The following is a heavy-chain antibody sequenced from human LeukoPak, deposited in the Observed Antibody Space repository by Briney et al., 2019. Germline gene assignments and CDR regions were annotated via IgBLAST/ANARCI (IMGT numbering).Heavy chain of an antibody. CDR3: VRGVDS. V-gene: IGHV4-38-2*02. CDR2: FFHTGTT. CDR1: GYSISSGFH. J-gene: IGHJ4*02. Sequence: PSETLSLTCSVSGYSISSGFHWGRIRQPPGKGLEWIGNFFHTGTTSYNPSLKGRATISVDMSQNHFSLKLDSVTAADTAIYYCVRGVDSWGQGSLVTVSS.